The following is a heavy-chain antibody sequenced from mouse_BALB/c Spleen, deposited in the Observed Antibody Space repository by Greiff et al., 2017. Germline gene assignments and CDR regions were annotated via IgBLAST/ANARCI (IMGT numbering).Heavy chain of an antibody. D-gene: IGHD1-1*01. V-gene: IGHV1-84*02. CDR2: IYPGSGNT. Sequence: QVQLKQSGPELVKPGASVKISCKASGYTFTDYYINWVKQKPGQGLEWIRWIYPGSGNTKYNEKFKGKATLTVDTSSSTAYMQLSSLTSEDTAVYFCARSYYYGSSYVFYAMDYWGQGTSVTVSS. CDR3: ARSYYYGSSYVFYAMDY. J-gene: IGHJ4*01. CDR1: GYTFTDYY.